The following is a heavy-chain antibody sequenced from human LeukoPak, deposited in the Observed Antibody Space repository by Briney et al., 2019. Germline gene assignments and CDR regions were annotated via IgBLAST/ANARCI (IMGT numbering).Heavy chain of an antibody. J-gene: IGHJ4*02. D-gene: IGHD6-19*01. Sequence: SETPSLTCAVSGDSISSSNWWSWVRQPPGKGLEWIGDIYHSGSTNYNPSLKSRVTISVDKSKNQFSLKLSSVTAADTAVYYCARSKSGAVAGTDYWGQGSLVTVSS. CDR1: GDSISSSNW. V-gene: IGHV4-4*02. CDR3: ARSKSGAVAGTDY. CDR2: IYHSGST.